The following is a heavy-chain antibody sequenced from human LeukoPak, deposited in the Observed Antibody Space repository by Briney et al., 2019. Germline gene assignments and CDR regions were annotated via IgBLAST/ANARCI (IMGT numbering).Heavy chain of an antibody. J-gene: IGHJ3*02. CDR3: AKLCVDSSGYYYVQDAFDI. CDR2: ISYDGSYQ. D-gene: IGHD3-22*01. V-gene: IGHV3-30*18. Sequence: GGSLRLSCAASGFTYNICAMHWVRQAPGKGLEWVTVISYDGSYQYYADSVKGRFTISRDNSKNTLYLQMNSLRAEDTAVYYCAKLCVDSSGYYYVQDAFDIWGQGTMVTVSS. CDR1: GFTYNICA.